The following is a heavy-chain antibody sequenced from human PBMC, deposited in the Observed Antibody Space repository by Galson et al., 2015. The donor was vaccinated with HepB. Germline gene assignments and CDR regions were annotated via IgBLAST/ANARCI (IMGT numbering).Heavy chain of an antibody. CDR2: IYTSGST. CDR3: ARGRSITKRRLSGYYSRFDY. J-gene: IGHJ4*02. V-gene: IGHV4-61*02. D-gene: IGHD3-22*01. Sequence: TLSLTCTVSGGSISSGSYYWSWIRQPAGKGLEWIGRIYTSGSTNYNPSLKSRVTMSVDTSKNQFSLKLSSVTAADTAVYYCARGRSITKRRLSGYYSRFDYWGQGTLVTVSS. CDR1: GGSISSGSYY.